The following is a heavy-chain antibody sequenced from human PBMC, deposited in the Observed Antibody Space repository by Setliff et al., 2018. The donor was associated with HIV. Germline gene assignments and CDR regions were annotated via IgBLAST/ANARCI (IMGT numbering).Heavy chain of an antibody. CDR3: ARQTGLRGYYGSNSPYYFDY. V-gene: IGHV4-39*01. CDR2: IYFTGDS. Sequence: PSEALSLTCTVTGGSISTNNFYWGWIRQPPGKGLQWIGSIYFTGDSYYDPSLKSRVTTSVDTSNNQFSLILSPVTAADTAVYYCARQTGLRGYYGSNSPYYFDYWGKGMLVTVSS. CDR1: GGSISTNNFY. J-gene: IGHJ4*02. D-gene: IGHD3-10*01.